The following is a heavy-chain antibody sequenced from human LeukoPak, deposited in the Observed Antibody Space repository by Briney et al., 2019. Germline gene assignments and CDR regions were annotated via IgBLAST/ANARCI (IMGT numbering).Heavy chain of an antibody. V-gene: IGHV3-43*01. CDR1: GFTFDDYT. D-gene: IGHD3-3*01. CDR2: ISWDDGST. J-gene: IGHJ4*02. Sequence: QAGGSLRLSCAASGFTFDDYTMHWVRQAPGKGLEWVSLISWDDGSTYYADSVKGRFTISRDNSKNSLYLQMNSLRTEDTALYYCAKGPYDFWSGYPPLAYYFDYWGQGTLVTVSS. CDR3: AKGPYDFWSGYPPLAYYFDY.